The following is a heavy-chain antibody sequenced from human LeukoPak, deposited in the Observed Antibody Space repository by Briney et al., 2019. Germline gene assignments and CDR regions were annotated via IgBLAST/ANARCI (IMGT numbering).Heavy chain of an antibody. CDR2: ISSSSSDI. CDR1: GFSFRVYS. CDR3: ARVPGGLEWADFDY. D-gene: IGHD3-3*01. V-gene: IGHV3-21*01. J-gene: IGHJ4*02. Sequence: PGGSLRLSCAASGFSFRVYSMNWGRQAPGRGLEWVSSISSSSSDISYADSVKGRFTISRDNAKNSLYLQMNSLRAEDTAVYYCARVPGGLEWADFDYWGQGTLVTVSS.